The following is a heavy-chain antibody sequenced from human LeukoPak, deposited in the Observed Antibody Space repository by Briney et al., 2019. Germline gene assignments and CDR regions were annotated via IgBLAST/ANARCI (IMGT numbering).Heavy chain of an antibody. CDR1: GFTFSSYS. CDR3: AELGITMIGGV. V-gene: IGHV3-48*04. Sequence: GGSLRLSCAASGFTFSSYSMHWVRQAPGKGLEWVSYISSSGSTIYYADSVKGRFTISRDNAKNLLYLQMNSLRAEDTVVYYCAELGITMIGGVWGKGTTVTISS. CDR2: ISSSGSTI. J-gene: IGHJ6*04. D-gene: IGHD3-10*02.